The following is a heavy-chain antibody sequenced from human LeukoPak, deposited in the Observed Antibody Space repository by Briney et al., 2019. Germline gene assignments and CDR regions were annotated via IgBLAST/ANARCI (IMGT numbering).Heavy chain of an antibody. CDR3: ARLQAGITLDV. V-gene: IGHV3-21*01. J-gene: IGHJ6*02. Sequence: GGSLRLSCAASGFTFSSYSMCWVRQAPGKGLEWVSSISSSGSNIYYADSVKGRFTISRDNAKNTLYLQMNSLRAEDTAVYYCARLQAGITLDVWGQGTTVTVSS. CDR2: ISSSGSNI. D-gene: IGHD1-14*01. CDR1: GFTFSSYS.